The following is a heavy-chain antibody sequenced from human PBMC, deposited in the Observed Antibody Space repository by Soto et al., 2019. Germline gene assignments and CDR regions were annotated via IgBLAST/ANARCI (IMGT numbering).Heavy chain of an antibody. J-gene: IGHJ4*02. CDR3: TTAPRGVATIFVY. V-gene: IGHV3-15*01. Sequence: EVQLVESGGGLVKPGGSLRLSCAASGFTFSNAWMSWVRQASGKGLEWVDRIKSKTDGGTTDYAAPVKGRFTISRDDSKNTLYLQMNSLKTEDTAVYYCTTAPRGVATIFVYWGQGTLVTVSS. CDR1: GFTFSNAW. CDR2: IKSKTDGGTT. D-gene: IGHD5-12*01.